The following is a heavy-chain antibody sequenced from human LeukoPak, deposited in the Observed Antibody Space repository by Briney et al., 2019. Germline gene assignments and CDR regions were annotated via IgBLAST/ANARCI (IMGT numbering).Heavy chain of an antibody. D-gene: IGHD2-2*01. J-gene: IGHJ5*02. Sequence: KPSQTLSLTCTVSGCSISSGGYYWSWIRQHPGKGLEWIVYIYYSGNTYYNPSLKRRVTISVDTSKNQFSLKLSSVTSADTAVYYCASGYCTSSSCFARPWFDPWGQGTLVTVSS. CDR3: ASGYCTSSSCFARPWFDP. CDR2: IYYSGNT. CDR1: GCSISSGGYY. V-gene: IGHV4-31*03.